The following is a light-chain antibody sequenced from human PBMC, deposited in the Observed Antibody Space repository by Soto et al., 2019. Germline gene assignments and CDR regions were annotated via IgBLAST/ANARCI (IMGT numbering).Light chain of an antibody. Sequence: DAVMTQSPLSLPVTLGQPASITCRSSHSLIHSDGNTSLNWSQQRPRHTPRRLIDKVSDRDSGVTDRLAGSVSGTDFTLKISREEAEDVGVDYCKHGTDCPWKFGHGAAVEGK. CDR3: KHGTDCPWK. J-gene: IGKJ1*01. V-gene: IGKV2-30*02. CDR1: HSLIHSDGNTS. CDR2: KVS.